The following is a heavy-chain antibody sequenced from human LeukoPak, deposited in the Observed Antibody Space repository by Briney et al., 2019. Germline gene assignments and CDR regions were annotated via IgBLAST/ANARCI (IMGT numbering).Heavy chain of an antibody. D-gene: IGHD4-17*01. J-gene: IGHJ6*03. V-gene: IGHV3-21*01. CDR3: AREGATVTMPGYYYYMDV. CDR2: ISSSSSYI. Sequence: PGGSPRLSCAASGFTFSSYSMNWVRQAPGKGLEWVSSISSSSSYIYYADSVKGRFTISRDNAKNSLYLQMNSLRAEDTAVYYCAREGATVTMPGYYYYMDVWGKGTTVTVSS. CDR1: GFTFSSYS.